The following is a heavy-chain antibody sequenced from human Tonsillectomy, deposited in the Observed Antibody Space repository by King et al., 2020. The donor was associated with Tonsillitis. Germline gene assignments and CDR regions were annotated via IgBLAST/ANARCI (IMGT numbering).Heavy chain of an antibody. D-gene: IGHD3-22*01. CDR2: INHSGST. Sequence: VQLQQWGAGLLKPSETLSLTCAVYGGSFSGYYWSWVRQPPGKGLEWVGEINHSGSTYYNPSLESRVSVPVDTSKHQFSLNLSSVTAADTAVYYCATGTYYKRMHSWGQPTLVTVSS. J-gene: IGHJ4*02. CDR3: ATGTYYKRMHS. V-gene: IGHV4-34*01. CDR1: GGSFSGYY.